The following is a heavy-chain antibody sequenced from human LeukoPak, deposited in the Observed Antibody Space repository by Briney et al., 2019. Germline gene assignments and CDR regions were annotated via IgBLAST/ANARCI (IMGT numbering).Heavy chain of an antibody. Sequence: GSLRLSCAASGNYWMHWVRQAPGKGLVWVSHINSDGSWTSYADSVKGRFTISKDNAKNTVYLQMNSLRAEDTAVYYCVSFYETYWGRGTLVTVSS. J-gene: IGHJ4*02. V-gene: IGHV3-74*01. CDR1: GNYW. D-gene: IGHD2/OR15-2a*01. CDR2: INSDGSWT. CDR3: VSFYETY.